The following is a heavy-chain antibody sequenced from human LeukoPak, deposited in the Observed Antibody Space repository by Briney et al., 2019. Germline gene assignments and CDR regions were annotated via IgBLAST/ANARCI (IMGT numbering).Heavy chain of an antibody. J-gene: IGHJ4*02. V-gene: IGHV1-3*01. CDR2: INAGNGNT. Sequence: ASVKVSCKASGYTFTSYAMHWVRQAPGQRLEWMGWINAGNGNTKYSQKFQGRVTITRDTSASTAYMELSGLRSEDTAVYYCARGGWGNMYQLLYGFDYWGQGTLVTVSS. CDR3: ARGGWGNMYQLLYGFDY. CDR1: GYTFTSYA. D-gene: IGHD2-2*02.